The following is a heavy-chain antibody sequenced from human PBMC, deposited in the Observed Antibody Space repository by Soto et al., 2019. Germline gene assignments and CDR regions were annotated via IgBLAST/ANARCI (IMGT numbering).Heavy chain of an antibody. CDR1: GFTFSSYG. J-gene: IGHJ6*02. V-gene: IGHV3-33*01. D-gene: IGHD2-8*01. CDR3: ARDRDIVQGDYYYYYGMDV. Sequence: QVQLVESGGGVVQPGRSLRLSCAASGFTFSSYGMHWVRQAPGKGLEWVAVIWYDGSNKYYADSVKGRFTISRDNSKNTLYMQMNSRRAEDTAVYYCARDRDIVQGDYYYYYGMDVWGQGTTVTVSS. CDR2: IWYDGSNK.